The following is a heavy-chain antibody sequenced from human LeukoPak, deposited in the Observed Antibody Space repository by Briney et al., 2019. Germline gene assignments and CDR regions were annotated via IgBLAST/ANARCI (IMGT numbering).Heavy chain of an antibody. Sequence: PGGSLRLSCAASGFTFGSYGMHWVRQAPGKGLEWVAVIWYGGSNKYYADSVKGRFTISRDNSKNMLYLQMNSLRAEDTAVYYCAKTSGYSYGSLDYWGQGTMVTVSS. J-gene: IGHJ4*02. D-gene: IGHD5-18*01. CDR1: GFTFGSYG. CDR3: AKTSGYSYGSLDY. CDR2: IWYGGSNK. V-gene: IGHV3-30*02.